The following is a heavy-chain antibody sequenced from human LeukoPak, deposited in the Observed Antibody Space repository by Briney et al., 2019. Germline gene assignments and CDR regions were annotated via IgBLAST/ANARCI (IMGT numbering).Heavy chain of an antibody. CDR1: GGTFSSYA. J-gene: IGHJ4*02. CDR3: ARAGGDSSPVDY. D-gene: IGHD6-13*01. Sequence: SVKVSCKASGGTFSSYAISWVRQAPGQGLEWMGRIIPILGIANYAQKFQGRVTITADESTSTAYMELSSLRSEDTAVYYCARAGGDSSPVDYWGQGTLVTVSS. CDR2: IIPILGIA. V-gene: IGHV1-69*04.